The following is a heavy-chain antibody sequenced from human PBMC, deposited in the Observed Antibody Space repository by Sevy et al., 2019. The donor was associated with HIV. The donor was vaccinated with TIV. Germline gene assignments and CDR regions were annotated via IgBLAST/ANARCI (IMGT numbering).Heavy chain of an antibody. V-gene: IGHV1-24*01. CDR1: GYTLTELS. Sequence: ASVKVSCKVSGYTLTELSMHWVRQAPGKGLEWMGGFDPEDGETIYAQKFQGRVTMTGDTSTDTAYMELSSLRSEDTAVYYCATDITMVRGAKDYWGQGTLVTVSS. CDR2: FDPEDGET. CDR3: ATDITMVRGAKDY. D-gene: IGHD3-10*01. J-gene: IGHJ4*02.